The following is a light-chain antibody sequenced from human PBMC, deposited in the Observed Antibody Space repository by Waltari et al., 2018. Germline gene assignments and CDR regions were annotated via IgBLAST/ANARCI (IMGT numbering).Light chain of an antibody. CDR3: NSRDSSGNHVL. J-gene: IGLJ2*01. V-gene: IGLV3-19*01. Sequence: SSALTQDTAVSVAFVQKIRITCHGDSLRTYSASWYQQRPGQAPVLVIYGKNNRPSGIPDRFSGSSSGNTASLTISGAQAEDEADYYCNSRDSSGNHVLFGGGTKLTVL. CDR1: SLRTYS. CDR2: GKN.